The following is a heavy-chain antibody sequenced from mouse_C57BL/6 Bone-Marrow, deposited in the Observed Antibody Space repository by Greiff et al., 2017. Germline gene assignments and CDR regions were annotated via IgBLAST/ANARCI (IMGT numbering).Heavy chain of an antibody. D-gene: IGHD3-1*01. CDR3: ASTDY. CDR1: GYAFTSYW. CDR2: LYPGNRDT. V-gene: IGHV1-5*01. Sequence: VQLQQSGTVLVKPGASVKISCKTSGYAFTSYWMHWVKQRPGQGLALIGRLYPGNRDTNYNRKFKGKATLTAVTSSSTAYMTLSSLTNEDSAVYYCASTDYWGQGTMLTVSS. J-gene: IGHJ3*01.